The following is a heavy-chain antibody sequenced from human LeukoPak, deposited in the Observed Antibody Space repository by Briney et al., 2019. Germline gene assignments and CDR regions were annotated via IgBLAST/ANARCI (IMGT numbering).Heavy chain of an antibody. CDR2: IYYSGST. D-gene: IGHD4-17*01. CDR3: ARAVNTVRRIGRRRDGAFDI. V-gene: IGHV4-59*12. CDR1: GGSISSYY. J-gene: IGHJ3*02. Sequence: PSETLSLTCTVSGGSISSYYWSWLRQPPGKGLEWIGYIYYSGSTNYNPSLKSRVTISVDTSRNQFSLKLSSVTAADTAVYYCARAVNTVRRIGRRRDGAFDIWGQGTMVTVSS.